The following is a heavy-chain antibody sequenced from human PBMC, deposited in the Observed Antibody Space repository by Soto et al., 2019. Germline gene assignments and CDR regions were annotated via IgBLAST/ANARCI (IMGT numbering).Heavy chain of an antibody. CDR1: GFTFTSSA. CDR3: AAVISRSPSGSFDY. Sequence: SGKVSCKASGFTFTSSAMQWVRQARGQRLEWIGWIVVGSGNTNYAQKFQERVTITRDMSTSTAYMELSSLRSEDTAVYYCAAVISRSPSGSFDYWGQGTLVTVSS. J-gene: IGHJ4*02. D-gene: IGHD1-26*01. CDR2: IVVGSGNT. V-gene: IGHV1-58*02.